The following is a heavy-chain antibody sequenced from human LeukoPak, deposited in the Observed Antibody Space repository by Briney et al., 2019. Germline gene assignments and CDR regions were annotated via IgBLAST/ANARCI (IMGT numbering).Heavy chain of an antibody. Sequence: GGSLRLSCAASGLTFSSFGMHWVRQAPGKGLGWGAVLSTDGSTSYYADSVKGRFTISRDNSKNTLYLQMNSLRGEDTAVYYCARVRGQLWFADGFDIWGQGTMATVSS. CDR2: LSTDGSTS. V-gene: IGHV3-30*03. D-gene: IGHD3-10*01. CDR1: GLTFSSFG. CDR3: ARVRGQLWFADGFDI. J-gene: IGHJ3*02.